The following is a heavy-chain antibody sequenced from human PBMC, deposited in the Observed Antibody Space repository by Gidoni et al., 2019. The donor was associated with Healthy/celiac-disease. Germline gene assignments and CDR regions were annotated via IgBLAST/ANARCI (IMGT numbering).Heavy chain of an antibody. CDR2: IIPILGIA. J-gene: IGHJ3*02. CDR1: GGTFSSYT. V-gene: IGHV1-69*02. CDR3: ARALIGDYGGNSGAFDI. D-gene: IGHD4-17*01. Sequence: QVQLVQSGAEVKKPGSSVKVSCKASGGTFSSYTIRWVRQSPGQGLEWMVRIIPILGIANYEQKFQGRVKITADKSTSTAYMELSSLRSEDTAVYYCARALIGDYGGNSGAFDIWGQGTMVTVSS.